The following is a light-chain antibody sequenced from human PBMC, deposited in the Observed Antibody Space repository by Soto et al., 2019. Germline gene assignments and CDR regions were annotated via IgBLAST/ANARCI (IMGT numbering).Light chain of an antibody. J-gene: IGKJ3*01. CDR1: QSISSY. Sequence: DIQMTQSPSSLSASVGDRVTITCRASQSISSYLNWYQQKPGKAPKLLIYAASSLQSGDPSRFSGSGSGTDFTLTISILQPEDFATYYCQQSYSTPFTFGPGTKVDI. V-gene: IGKV1-39*01. CDR3: QQSYSTPFT. CDR2: AAS.